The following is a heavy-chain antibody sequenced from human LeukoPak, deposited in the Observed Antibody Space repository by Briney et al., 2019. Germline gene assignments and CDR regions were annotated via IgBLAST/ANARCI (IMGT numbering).Heavy chain of an antibody. CDR1: GFTFNSYA. V-gene: IGHV3-23*01. J-gene: IGHJ4*02. CDR3: AKAIGYCSSISRSPFDY. D-gene: IGHD2-2*01. CDR2: ISGGGGTT. Sequence: GGSLRLSCAASGFTFNSYAMSWVRQAPGKGLEWVSAISGGGGTTYYADSVKGRFTISRDNFKNTLYLQMNSLRAEDTAVYYCAKAIGYCSSISRSPFDYWGQGTLVTVSS.